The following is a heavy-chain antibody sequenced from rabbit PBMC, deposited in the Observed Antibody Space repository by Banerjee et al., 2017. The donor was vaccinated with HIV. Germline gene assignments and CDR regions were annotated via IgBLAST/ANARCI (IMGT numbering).Heavy chain of an antibody. D-gene: IGHD6-1*01. Sequence: QEQLEESGGGLVKPGASLTLTCKASGFSFSSGYNMCWVRQAPGKGLEWIGCIYIGSSGSTYYASWAKGRFTISKTSSTTVTLQMTSLTAADTATYFCARANSNNYAYADAFDPWGQGTLVTVS. CDR2: IYIGSSGST. CDR1: GFSFSSGYN. J-gene: IGHJ2*01. CDR3: ARANSNNYAYADAFDP. V-gene: IGHV1S45*01.